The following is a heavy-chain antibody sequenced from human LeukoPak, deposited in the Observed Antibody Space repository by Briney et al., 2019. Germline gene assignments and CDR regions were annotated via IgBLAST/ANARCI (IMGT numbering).Heavy chain of an antibody. D-gene: IGHD3-10*01. CDR3: ASEGTGDYMDV. Sequence: ASVKVSCKASGYTFTSYDINWVRQATGQGLEWMGWMNPNSGNTGYAQKLQGRVTMTRDMSTSTVYMELSSLRSEDTAVYYCASEGTGDYMDVWGKGTTVTISS. CDR1: GYTFTSYD. J-gene: IGHJ6*03. CDR2: MNPNSGNT. V-gene: IGHV1-8*02.